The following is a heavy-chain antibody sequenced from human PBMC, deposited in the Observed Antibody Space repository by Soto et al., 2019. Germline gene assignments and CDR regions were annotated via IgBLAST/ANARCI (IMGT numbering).Heavy chain of an antibody. D-gene: IGHD3-10*01. CDR1: DFDFISYG. Sequence: GGSLRLSCAASDFDFISYGIHWVRQAPGKGLEWVAASSYDGRETFYADSAKGRFTVSKEMSKNTAFLQMNALRHEDTAVYFCARDSGWPILNFDNWGQGTPVTVSS. V-gene: IGHV3-30*03. CDR3: ARDSGWPILNFDN. J-gene: IGHJ4*02. CDR2: SSYDGRET.